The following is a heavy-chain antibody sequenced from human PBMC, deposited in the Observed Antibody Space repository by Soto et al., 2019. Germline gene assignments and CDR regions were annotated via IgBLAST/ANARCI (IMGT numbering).Heavy chain of an antibody. CDR3: ARGPRHTGPLRFFEWFRFDY. Sequence: SETLSLTCTVSGGSISSYYWSWIRQPPGKGLDWIGYIYYSGSTNYNPSLKSRVTISVDTSKNQFSLKLSSVTAADTAVYYCARGPRHTGPLRFFEWFRFDYWGQGTLVTVSS. CDR1: GGSISSYY. V-gene: IGHV4-59*01. D-gene: IGHD3-3*01. J-gene: IGHJ4*02. CDR2: IYYSGST.